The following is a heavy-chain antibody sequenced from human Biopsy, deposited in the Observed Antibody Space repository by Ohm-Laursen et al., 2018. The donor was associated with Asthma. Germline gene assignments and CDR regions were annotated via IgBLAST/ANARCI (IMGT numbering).Heavy chain of an antibody. CDR1: GFMFRSFG. V-gene: IGHV3-30*18. D-gene: IGHD5-12*01. J-gene: IGHJ4*02. CDR3: AKRRGYSGHDNDY. Sequence: SLRLSCSAAGFMFRSFGMHWVRQAPGKGLEWVAVISYDGNHKFYEDSVKGRFTISRDNSKNTLYLQMNSLRTEDTAVYYCAKRRGYSGHDNDYWGQGTLVSVSS. CDR2: ISYDGNHK.